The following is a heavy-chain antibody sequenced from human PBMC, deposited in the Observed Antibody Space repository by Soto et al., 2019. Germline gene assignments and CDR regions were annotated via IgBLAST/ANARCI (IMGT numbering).Heavy chain of an antibody. CDR3: AKTPPSTNQGWAFGIEV. D-gene: IGHD1-1*01. V-gene: IGHV3-53*02. J-gene: IGHJ6*02. Sequence: EVQLVETGGGLIQPGGSLRLSCLASGFSVTTNYIIWVRQTPGKGLEWDSTTFTGGFTHYADSVKGRFSISRDNSKTTGYLKMNNLRDEDTAIYYCAKTPPSTNQGWAFGIEVWGQWTSVPVSS. CDR2: TFTGGFT. CDR1: GFSVTTNY.